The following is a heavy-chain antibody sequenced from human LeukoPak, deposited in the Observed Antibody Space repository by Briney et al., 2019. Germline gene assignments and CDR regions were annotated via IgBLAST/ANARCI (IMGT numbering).Heavy chain of an antibody. Sequence: SQTLSLTCTVSGGSISSGDYYWSWIRQPPGKGLEWIGYIYYSRSTYHNPSLKSRVTISVDTSKNQFSLKLSSVTAADTAVYYCARVALPYGSGSYYFDYWGQGTLVTVSS. V-gene: IGHV4-30-4*01. D-gene: IGHD3-10*01. CDR1: GGSISSGDYY. CDR2: IYYSRST. CDR3: ARVALPYGSGSYYFDY. J-gene: IGHJ4*02.